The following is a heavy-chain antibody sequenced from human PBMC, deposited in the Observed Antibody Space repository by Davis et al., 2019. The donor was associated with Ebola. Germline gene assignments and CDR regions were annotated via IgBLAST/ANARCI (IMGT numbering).Heavy chain of an antibody. CDR3: ARGSVGRDFWSGHKYYYYYYGMDV. V-gene: IGHV3-48*02. Sequence: GESLKISCAASGFTFSSYSMNWVRQAPGKGLEWVSYISSSSSTIYYADSVKGRFTISRDNAKNSLYLQMNSLRDEDTAVYYCARGSVGRDFWSGHKYYYYYYGMDVWGQGTTVTVSS. D-gene: IGHD3-3*01. CDR2: ISSSSSTI. J-gene: IGHJ6*02. CDR1: GFTFSSYS.